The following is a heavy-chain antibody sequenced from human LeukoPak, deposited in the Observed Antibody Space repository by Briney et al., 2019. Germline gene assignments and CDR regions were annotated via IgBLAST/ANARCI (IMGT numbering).Heavy chain of an antibody. Sequence: SVKVSCKTSGESFSSHGISWVRQAPGQGLEWMGGIIPVFHTAKYAQNFQDRLTITTDESTDTVYVELSSLRSEDTAVYYCARDYNFDSSPYDDGLDIWGQGTMAAVSS. J-gene: IGHJ3*02. CDR3: ARDYNFDSSPYDDGLDI. CDR2: IIPVFHTA. CDR1: GESFSSHG. D-gene: IGHD3-22*01. V-gene: IGHV1-69*05.